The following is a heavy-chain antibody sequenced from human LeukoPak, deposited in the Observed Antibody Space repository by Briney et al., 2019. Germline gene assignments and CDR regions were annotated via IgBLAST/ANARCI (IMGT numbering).Heavy chain of an antibody. V-gene: IGHV3-9*01. Sequence: GRSLRLSCAASGFTFEDYAMHWVRQAPGKGLEWVSGISWNSGSIGYADSVKGRFTISRDNAKNSLYLQMNSLRAEDTALYYCAKDSDSSGYHFDYWGQGTLVTVSS. D-gene: IGHD3-22*01. J-gene: IGHJ4*02. CDR1: GFTFEDYA. CDR3: AKDSDSSGYHFDY. CDR2: ISWNSGSI.